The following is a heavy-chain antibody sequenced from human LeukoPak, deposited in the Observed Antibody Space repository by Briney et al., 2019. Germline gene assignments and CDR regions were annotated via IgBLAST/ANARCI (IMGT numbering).Heavy chain of an antibody. CDR3: ARHRYCSGGSCYRLDY. CDR1: GYSFTSYW. D-gene: IGHD2-15*01. Sequence: GESLQISCKGSGYSFTSYWIGWVRQMPGKGLEWMGIIYPGDSDTRYSPSFQGQVTISADKSISTAYLQWSSLKASDTAMYYCARHRYCSGGSCYRLDYWGQGTLVTVSS. J-gene: IGHJ4*02. CDR2: IYPGDSDT. V-gene: IGHV5-51*01.